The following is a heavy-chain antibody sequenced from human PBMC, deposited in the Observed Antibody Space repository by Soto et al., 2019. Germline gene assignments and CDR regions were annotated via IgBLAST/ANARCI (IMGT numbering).Heavy chain of an antibody. CDR3: ARDASKYCRRTSCYMDV. V-gene: IGHV4-31*03. J-gene: IGHJ6*03. CDR1: GGSISSGGYY. Sequence: SETLSLTCTVSGGSISSGGYYWSWIRQHPGKGLEWIGYIYYSGSTYYNPSLKRRVTISVDTSKNQFSLKLSSVTAADTAVYYCARDASKYCRRTSCYMDVSGKATTVTVSS. D-gene: IGHD2-2*01. CDR2: IYYSGST.